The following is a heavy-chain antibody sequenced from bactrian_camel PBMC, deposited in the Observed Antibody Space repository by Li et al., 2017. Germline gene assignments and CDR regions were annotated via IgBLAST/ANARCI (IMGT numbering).Heavy chain of an antibody. V-gene: IGHV3S54*01. CDR2: IYTGSSST. J-gene: IGHJ4*01. D-gene: IGHD4*01. CDR1: ENIQKYR. Sequence: VQLVESGGGSVQAGGSLRLSCVASENIQKYRVGRFRQAPGKEREGVAAIYTGSSSTYYADSVKGRVTISQDGAKKTVYLHMNRLKADDTAMYYCTADTVKASLATIAQFAAYEGHGTQVTVS.